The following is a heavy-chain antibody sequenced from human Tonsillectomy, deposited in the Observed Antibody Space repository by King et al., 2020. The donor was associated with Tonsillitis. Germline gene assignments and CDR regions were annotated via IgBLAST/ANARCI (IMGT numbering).Heavy chain of an antibody. CDR3: ARPVRDYGEASDYFDY. CDR2: IFYSGST. J-gene: IGHJ4*02. V-gene: IGHV4-39*01. Sequence: VQLQESGPGLVKPSETLSLTCTVSGGSISSSSYYWGWIRQPPGKGLEWIGSIFYSGSTYYNPSLKSRVTISVDKSKNQFSVKLSSVTAADTAVYYCARPVRDYGEASDYFDYWGQGTLVTVSS. D-gene: IGHD4-17*01. CDR1: GGSISSSSYY.